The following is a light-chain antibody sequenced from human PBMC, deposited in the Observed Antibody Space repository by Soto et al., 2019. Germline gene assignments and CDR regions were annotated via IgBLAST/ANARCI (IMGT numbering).Light chain of an antibody. CDR1: SSDVGHYNF. V-gene: IGLV2-14*01. CDR2: GVT. Sequence: QSVLTQPASVSGSPGQSITISCTGTSSDVGHYNFVSWYQQHPGKAPKLMIYGVTNRPSGVSNRFSGSKSGNTASLTISGLQAEDEADYYCSSYTSRSALEVFGTGTKVTVL. J-gene: IGLJ1*01. CDR3: SSYTSRSALEV.